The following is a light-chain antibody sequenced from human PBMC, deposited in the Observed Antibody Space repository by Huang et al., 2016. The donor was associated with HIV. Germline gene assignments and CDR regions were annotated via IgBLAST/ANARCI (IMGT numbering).Light chain of an antibody. CDR1: QVIGNA. CDR2: VAS. V-gene: IGKV1-27*01. J-gene: IGKJ1*01. CDR3: QKDDSAPRT. Sequence: DIQMTQSPSSLSAFVGDTVTITCRASQVIGNALAWYQQTPGRPPKLLSYVASTLQSGVPSRFSGSGAWTDFTRTISNLQTEDIATYYWQKDDSAPRTCGQGTRV.